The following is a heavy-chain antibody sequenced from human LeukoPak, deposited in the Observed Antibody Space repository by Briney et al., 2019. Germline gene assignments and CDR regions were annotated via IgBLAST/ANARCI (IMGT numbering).Heavy chain of an antibody. J-gene: IGHJ1*01. CDR1: GASISSYY. CDR3: ALGYCGGGSCYAREYFQH. D-gene: IGHD2-15*01. Sequence: PSETLSLTCTVSGASISSYYWNWIRQPPGKGLEWIGYFYHSGSTNYNPSLKSRVTISVDTSKNQFSLRLSSVTAADTAVYYCALGYCGGGSCYAREYFQHWGQGTLVTVSS. CDR2: FYHSGST. V-gene: IGHV4-59*12.